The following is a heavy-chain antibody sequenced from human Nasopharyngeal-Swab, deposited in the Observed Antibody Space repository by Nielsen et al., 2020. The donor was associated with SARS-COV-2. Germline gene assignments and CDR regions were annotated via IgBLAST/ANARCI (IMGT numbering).Heavy chain of an antibody. CDR2: IYYSGST. Sequence: RQAPGKGLEWIGYIYYSGSTNYNPSLKSRATISVDTPKNQFSLKLSSVTAADTAVYYCARVGTYYYDSSGHLNYYYYYMDVWGKGTTVTVSS. D-gene: IGHD3-22*01. V-gene: IGHV4-59*01. CDR3: ARVGTYYYDSSGHLNYYYYYMDV. J-gene: IGHJ6*03.